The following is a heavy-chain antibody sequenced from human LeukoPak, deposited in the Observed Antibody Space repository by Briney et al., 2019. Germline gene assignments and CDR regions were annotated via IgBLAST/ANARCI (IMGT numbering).Heavy chain of an antibody. Sequence: SETLSLTCAVYGGSFSGYYWSWIRQPPGKGLEWIGEINHSGSTNYNPSLKSRVTISVDTSKNQFSLTLSSVTAADTAVYYCARGRQDVTMIVVIMTAVSYYLDVWGKGTTVTVS. D-gene: IGHD3-22*01. J-gene: IGHJ6*03. CDR2: INHSGST. CDR1: GGSFSGYY. CDR3: ARGRQDVTMIVVIMTAVSYYLDV. V-gene: IGHV4-34*01.